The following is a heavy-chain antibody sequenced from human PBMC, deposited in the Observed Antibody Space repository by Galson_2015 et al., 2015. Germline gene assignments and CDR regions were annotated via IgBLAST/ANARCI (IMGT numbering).Heavy chain of an antibody. CDR3: ARVNIDWYLLDLFYFDY. CDR2: IYSGGST. J-gene: IGHJ4*02. V-gene: IGHV3-53*01. Sequence: SLRLSCAASGFTVSSNYMSWVRQAPGKGLEWVSVIYSGGSTYYADSVKGRFTISRDNSKNTLYLQMNSLRAEDTAVYYCARVNIDWYLLDLFYFDYWGQGTLVTVSS. D-gene: IGHD2-15*01. CDR1: GFTVSSNY.